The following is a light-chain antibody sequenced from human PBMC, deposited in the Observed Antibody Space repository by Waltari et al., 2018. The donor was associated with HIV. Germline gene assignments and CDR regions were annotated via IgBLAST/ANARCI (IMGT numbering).Light chain of an antibody. Sequence: EIVLTQSPAPVSLSPGERATLSCRASESVSSSLAWYQQKHGQAPRLLIYDASNRATGIPARFSGSGSGTDFTLTISSLEPEDFAVYYCQQRSEWPPEANFGGGPTVEMK. V-gene: IGKV3-11*01. CDR1: ESVSSS. CDR3: QQRSEWPPEAN. CDR2: DAS. J-gene: IGKJ4*01.